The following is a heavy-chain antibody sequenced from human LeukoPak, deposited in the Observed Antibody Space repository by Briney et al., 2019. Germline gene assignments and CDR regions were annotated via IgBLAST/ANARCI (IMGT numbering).Heavy chain of an antibody. V-gene: IGHV3-74*01. J-gene: IGHJ5*02. Sequence: PGGSLRLSCAASGFIFSNYGMHWVRQAPGKGLVWVSHINHDGSLRNYADSVKGRFTISRDFAKNTLYLQMHSLGADDTAVYYCVRDVHSLGDPWGQGTLVTVSS. CDR1: GFIFSNYG. CDR3: VRDVHSLGDP. CDR2: INHDGSLR. D-gene: IGHD2-15*01.